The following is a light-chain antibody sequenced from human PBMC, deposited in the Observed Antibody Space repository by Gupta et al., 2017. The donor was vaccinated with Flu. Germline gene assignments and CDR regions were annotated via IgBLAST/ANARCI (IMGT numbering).Light chain of an antibody. CDR3: QQDRSSWT. CDR1: QRVANNY. CDR2: DGS. J-gene: IGKJ4*01. V-gene: IGKV3-20*01. Sequence: EVVLTQSPGTLSLSTGARATLSCSASQRVANNYLAWYQQKPGQSPRLLIYDGSNGATDTTNRFSGSGSGTDFTLISNGLEADDFAVYYWQQDRSSWTFGGGTKVEI.